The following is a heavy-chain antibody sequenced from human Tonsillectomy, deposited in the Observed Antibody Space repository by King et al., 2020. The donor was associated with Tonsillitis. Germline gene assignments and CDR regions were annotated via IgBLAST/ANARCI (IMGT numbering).Heavy chain of an antibody. CDR2: FYPGESDT. CDR1: GYSFTNHW. J-gene: IGHJ3*02. CDR3: ASRPDAFDI. Sequence: VQLVESGAEVKKPGESLKISCKGSGYSFTNHWIGWVRQMPGKGLEWMGIFYPGESDTRYSPSFQGQVTISADKSISATYLQWSSLKASDTAMYYCASRPDAFDIWGQGTMVTVSS. V-gene: IGHV5-51*01.